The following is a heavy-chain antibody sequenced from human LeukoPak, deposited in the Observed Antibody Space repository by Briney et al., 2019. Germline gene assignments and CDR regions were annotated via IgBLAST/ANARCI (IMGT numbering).Heavy chain of an antibody. D-gene: IGHD1-26*01. CDR2: ISWNSGSI. CDR1: GFTFDDYA. V-gene: IGHV3-9*03. Sequence: GGSLRLSCAASGFTFDDYAMHWVRQAPGKGLEWVSGISWNSGSIGYADSAKGRFTISRDNAKNSLYLQMNSLRAEDMALYYCAKGVEWELLGAFDIWGQGTMVTVSS. CDR3: AKGVEWELLGAFDI. J-gene: IGHJ3*02.